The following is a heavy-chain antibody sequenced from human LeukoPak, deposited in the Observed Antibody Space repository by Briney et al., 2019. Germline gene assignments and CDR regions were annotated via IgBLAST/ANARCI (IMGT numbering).Heavy chain of an antibody. J-gene: IGHJ4*02. Sequence: PGGSLRLFCAASGFTFSSYAMSWVRQAPGKGLEWVSAISGSGGSTYYADSVKGRFTISRDNSKNTLYLQMNSLRAEDTAVYYCAKQRVVVVPAAMSHDYWGQGTLVTVSS. CDR3: AKQRVVVVPAAMSHDY. V-gene: IGHV3-23*01. D-gene: IGHD2-2*01. CDR1: GFTFSSYA. CDR2: ISGSGGST.